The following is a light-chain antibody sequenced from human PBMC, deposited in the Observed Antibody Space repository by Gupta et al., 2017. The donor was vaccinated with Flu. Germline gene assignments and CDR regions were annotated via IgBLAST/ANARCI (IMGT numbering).Light chain of an antibody. CDR1: DIGAKS. Sequence: VGSDIGAKSVHWYLRRSCQAPLLVVHDDGDRPSGIPERVSGSKSGNTATLTLNRVEAGDEADYYCQVWDRNSGRVFGGGTKLTVL. CDR3: QVWDRNSGRV. J-gene: IGLJ3*02. V-gene: IGLV3-21*02. CDR2: DDG.